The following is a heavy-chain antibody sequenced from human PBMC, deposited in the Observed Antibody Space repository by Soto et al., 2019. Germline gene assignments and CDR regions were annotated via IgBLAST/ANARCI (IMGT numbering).Heavy chain of an antibody. J-gene: IGHJ5*02. Sequence: SVKVSCKASGGTFSSYAISWVRQAPGQGLEWMGGIIPIFGTANYAQKFQGRDTITADDSTSTASIELSSLRSEDTAVYYCARDRGVPLVCSSTSRCSFNWFDPWGQGTLVPVCS. CDR2: IIPIFGTA. CDR1: GGTFSSYA. D-gene: IGHD2-2*01. V-gene: IGHV1-69*13. CDR3: ARDRGVPLVCSSTSRCSFNWFDP.